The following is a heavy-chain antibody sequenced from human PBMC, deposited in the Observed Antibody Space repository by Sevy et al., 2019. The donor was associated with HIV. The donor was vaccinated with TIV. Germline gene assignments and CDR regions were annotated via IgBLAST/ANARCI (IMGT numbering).Heavy chain of an antibody. J-gene: IGHJ4*02. CDR2: IYFTGNT. CDR1: GGSISSYF. D-gene: IGHD1-1*01. Sequence: SETLSLTCSVSGGSISSYFWTWVRQSPGKGLEWIGNIYFTGNTDYSPSLKSRVTLSLDTSKSQFSLTLKSVTAADTAIYFCARDTTTRPRVLNYWGQGTLVTVSS. CDR3: ARDTTTRPRVLNY. V-gene: IGHV4-59*01.